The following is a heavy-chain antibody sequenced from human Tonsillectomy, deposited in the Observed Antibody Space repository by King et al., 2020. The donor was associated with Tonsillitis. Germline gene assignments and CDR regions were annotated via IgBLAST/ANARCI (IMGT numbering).Heavy chain of an antibody. Sequence: VQLVESGGGLVHPGGSLRLSCAASVFTFSEYWMSWVRHATGQGMEWGANIKPVGSGKYYVDPVKGQFTNSRDNAENSLYLQMNSLRAEDTAGYYCATVAAAGNYFDYWGQGTLVTVSS. D-gene: IGHD6-13*01. CDR3: ATVAAAGNYFDY. CDR2: IKPVGSGK. V-gene: IGHV3-7*04. CDR1: VFTFSEYW. J-gene: IGHJ4*02.